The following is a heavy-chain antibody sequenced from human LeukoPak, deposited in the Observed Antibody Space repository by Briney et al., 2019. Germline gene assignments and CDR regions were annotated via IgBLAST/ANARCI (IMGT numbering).Heavy chain of an antibody. V-gene: IGHV3-49*03. D-gene: IGHD6-13*01. Sequence: GGSLRLSCEGSGFTFGDYGVGWFRQAPGKVLQWVTSIRSNTYGGSTEYVPSVKGRFTISRDDSNSIAYLQMNSLKAEDTAIYYCARVSRGGITASWFDPWGQGTLVTVSS. CDR3: ARVSRGGITASWFDP. J-gene: IGHJ5*02. CDR1: GFTFGDYG. CDR2: IRSNTYGGST.